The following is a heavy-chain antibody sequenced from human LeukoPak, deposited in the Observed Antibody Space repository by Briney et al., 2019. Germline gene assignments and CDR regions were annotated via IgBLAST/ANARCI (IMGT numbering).Heavy chain of an antibody. CDR1: GFTFGDYA. CDR3: TISSSWYSEYFQH. Sequence: GGSLRLSCTASGFTFGDYAMSWVRQAPGKGLELVGFIRSKAYGGTTEYAASVKGRFTISRDDSKSIAYLQMNSLKTEDTAVYYCTISSSWYSEYFQHWGQGTLVTVSS. D-gene: IGHD6-13*01. J-gene: IGHJ1*01. CDR2: IRSKAYGGTT. V-gene: IGHV3-49*04.